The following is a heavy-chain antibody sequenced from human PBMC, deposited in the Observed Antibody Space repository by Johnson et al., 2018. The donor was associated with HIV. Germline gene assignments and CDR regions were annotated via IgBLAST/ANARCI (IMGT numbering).Heavy chain of an antibody. J-gene: IGHJ3*02. Sequence: EVQLVESGGGLVKPGGSLRLSCVASGFTFSNAWMSWVRQAPGKGLEWVGRIKSKTAGGTKDYAAPVKGRSTISRDDSKNTLYQQMNSLRDEDTAVYYCARDGRWPRDAFDIWGQGTMVTVSS. CDR3: ARDGRWPRDAFDI. D-gene: IGHD4-23*01. CDR1: GFTFSNAW. V-gene: IGHV3-15*01. CDR2: IKSKTAGGTK.